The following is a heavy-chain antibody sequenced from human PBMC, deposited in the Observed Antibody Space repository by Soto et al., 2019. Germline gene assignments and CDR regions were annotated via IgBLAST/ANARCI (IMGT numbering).Heavy chain of an antibody. V-gene: IGHV3-48*03. D-gene: IGHD3-22*01. CDR2: ISSSGSTI. CDR3: ARGRLDYYDSSGSPFDP. CDR1: GFTFSSYE. Sequence: GGSLRLSCAASGFTFSSYEMNWVRQAPGKGLEWVSYISSSGSTIYYADSVKGRFTISRDNAKNSLYLQMNSLRAEDTAVYYCARGRLDYYDSSGSPFDPWGQGTLVTVSS. J-gene: IGHJ5*02.